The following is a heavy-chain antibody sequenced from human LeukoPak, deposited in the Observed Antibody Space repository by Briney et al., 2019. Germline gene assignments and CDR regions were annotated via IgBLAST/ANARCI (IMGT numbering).Heavy chain of an antibody. CDR1: GYTFTICT. Sequence: VASVTLSFTSSGYTFTICTMHWVRQAPGQRLEWMGWINTGSGNTKYSQDFQGRVTIIRDTSASTAYMELRSLRSEDMAIYYCARQLASGPILDYWGQGTLVTVSS. CDR2: INTGSGNT. CDR3: ARQLASGPILDY. J-gene: IGHJ4*02. D-gene: IGHD6-6*01. V-gene: IGHV1-3*03.